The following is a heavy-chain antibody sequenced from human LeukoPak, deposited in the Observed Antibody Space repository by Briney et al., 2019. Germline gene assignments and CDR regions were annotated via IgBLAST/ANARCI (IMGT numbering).Heavy chain of an antibody. V-gene: IGHV4-59*01. CDR1: GGSISSYY. CDR3: ARRLDLTELLWFGERGAFDI. D-gene: IGHD3-10*01. CDR2: IYYSGST. Sequence: SETLSLTCTVSGGSISSYYWSWIRQPPGKGLEWIGYIYYSGSTNYNPSLKSRVTISVDTSKNQFSLKLSSVTAADTAVYYCARRLDLTELLWFGERGAFDIWGQGTMVTVSS. J-gene: IGHJ3*02.